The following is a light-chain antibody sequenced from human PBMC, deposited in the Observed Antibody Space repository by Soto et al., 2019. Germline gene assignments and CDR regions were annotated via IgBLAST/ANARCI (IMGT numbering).Light chain of an antibody. Sequence: TPSPSSLSASVGDRVTITCRASRYIRSDLSWYQQTPGQAPRLLIYGASSRATGIPDRFGGSGSGTDFILTISRLEPEDFAVYYRQYCGNSPLFGQGTRLEIK. J-gene: IGKJ5*01. CDR3: QYCGNSPL. CDR1: RYIRSD. CDR2: GAS. V-gene: IGKV3-20*01.